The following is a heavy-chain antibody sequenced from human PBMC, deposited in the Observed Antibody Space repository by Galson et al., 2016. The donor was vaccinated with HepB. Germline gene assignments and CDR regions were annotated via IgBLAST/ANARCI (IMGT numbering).Heavy chain of an antibody. CDR2: IYPGHSET. CDR3: ARSLNYSNYVN. D-gene: IGHD4-11*01. V-gene: IGHV5-51*01. J-gene: IGHJ4*02. CDR1: GYTFTNHW. Sequence: QSGAEVKKPGESLKISCKTSGYTFTNHWIGWVRQMSGKGLEWMGIIYPGHSETRHSPSFEGQVTISADKSVGTAFLQWSSLKASDTAIYFCARSLNYSNYVNWGQGTPVTVSS.